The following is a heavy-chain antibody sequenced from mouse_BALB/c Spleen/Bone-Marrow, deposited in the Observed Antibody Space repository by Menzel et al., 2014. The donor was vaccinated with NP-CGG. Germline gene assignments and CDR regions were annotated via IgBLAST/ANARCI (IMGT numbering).Heavy chain of an antibody. CDR3: ASYDSGYYFDY. V-gene: IGHV14-3*02. CDR1: GFNIKDTY. Sequence: EVQLQESGAELVKPGASVKLSCTTSGFNIKDTYMHWVKLRPEQGLEWIGRIVPANGNTKYAPKFQGKATITADTSSNTAYLQLSSLTSEDTAVYFCASYDSGYYFDYWGQGTTLTVSS. D-gene: IGHD2-4*01. J-gene: IGHJ2*01. CDR2: IVPANGNT.